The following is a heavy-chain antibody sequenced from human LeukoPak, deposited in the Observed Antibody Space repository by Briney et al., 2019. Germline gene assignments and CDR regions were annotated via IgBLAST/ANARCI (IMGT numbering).Heavy chain of an antibody. CDR1: GFTFDDYT. CDR2: MKEDGSDI. D-gene: IGHD6-19*01. CDR3: ARGGAVAGRFDP. J-gene: IGHJ5*02. V-gene: IGHV3-7*01. Sequence: GGSLRLSCAASGFTFDDYTMSWVRRAPGKGLEWVAKMKEDGSDIHYVDSVRGRFSISRDNAKDSLYLQMNSLRVDDTAVYYCARGGAVAGRFDPWGQGTQVTVSS.